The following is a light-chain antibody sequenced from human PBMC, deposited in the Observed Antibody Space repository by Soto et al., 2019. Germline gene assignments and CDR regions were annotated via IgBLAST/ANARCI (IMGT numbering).Light chain of an antibody. V-gene: IGKV3-20*01. J-gene: IGKJ1*01. CDR1: QSVSSIY. CDR3: QQYGSSSWT. Sequence: EIVLTQSPGTLSLSPGERATLSCRASQSVSSIYLAWYQHKPGQAPRLLIYGASSRATGIPDRFSGSGSGTEFTLTISRLEPEDFAVYYCQQYGSSSWTFGRGTPVAIK. CDR2: GAS.